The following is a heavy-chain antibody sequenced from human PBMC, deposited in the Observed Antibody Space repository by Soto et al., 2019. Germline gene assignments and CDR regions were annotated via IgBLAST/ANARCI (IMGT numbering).Heavy chain of an antibody. CDR1: GGTFSSYT. D-gene: IGHD2-21*01. Sequence: QVQLVQSGAEVKKPGSSVKVSCKASGGTFSSYTISWVRQAPGHGLEWMGRIIPILGIANYAQKFQGRVTITADKSASTAYMELSSLRSEDTAVYYWASPNPQRLSGFLCDYWGQGTLVTVSS. CDR3: ASPNPQRLSGFLCDY. V-gene: IGHV1-69*02. J-gene: IGHJ4*02. CDR2: IIPILGIA.